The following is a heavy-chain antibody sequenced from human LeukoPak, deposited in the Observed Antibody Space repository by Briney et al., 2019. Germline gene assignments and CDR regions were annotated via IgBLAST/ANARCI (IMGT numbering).Heavy chain of an antibody. Sequence: GGSLRLSCAASGFTFSYYGPHWVRQAPGEGLGWVAVISYDGSNKFYGDSVKGRFTISRDSSKNTLYLQMSSLRAEDTAVYYCAKVFYYGSRSFYPLHIWGQGTMVTVSS. CDR2: ISYDGSNK. CDR3: AKVFYYGSRSFYPLHI. D-gene: IGHD3-10*01. CDR1: GFTFSYYG. J-gene: IGHJ3*02. V-gene: IGHV3-30*18.